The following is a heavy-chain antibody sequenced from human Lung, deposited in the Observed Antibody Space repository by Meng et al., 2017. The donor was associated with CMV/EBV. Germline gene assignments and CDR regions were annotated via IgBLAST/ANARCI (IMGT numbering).Heavy chain of an antibody. CDR1: GGSISSSSYY. J-gene: IGHJ3*02. V-gene: IGHV4-39*01. CDR2: IYYSGST. Sequence: SETXSLTCTVSGGSISSSSYYWGWIRQPPGKGLEWIGSIYYSGSTYYNPSLKSRVTISVDTSKNQFSLKLSSVTAADTAVYYCASPREGVRAFDIWGQGTXVTVSS. CDR3: ASPREGVRAFDI. D-gene: IGHD1-1*01.